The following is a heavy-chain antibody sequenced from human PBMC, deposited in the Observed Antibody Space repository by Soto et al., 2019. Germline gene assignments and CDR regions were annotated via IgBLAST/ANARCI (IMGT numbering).Heavy chain of an antibody. CDR1: GYTFTSYV. V-gene: IGHV1-18*01. Sequence: QVQLMQSGAEVKEPGASVKVSCKTSGYTFTSYVISWVRQAPGQGLEWMGWISAYNDYTDYAQKLQGRVTMTTDTSTSTAYMELRSLRSDDTAVYYCARGTTVTTPYYYMDVWGKRTPVTVSS. CDR2: ISAYNDYT. CDR3: ARGTTVTTPYYYMDV. J-gene: IGHJ6*03. D-gene: IGHD4-4*01.